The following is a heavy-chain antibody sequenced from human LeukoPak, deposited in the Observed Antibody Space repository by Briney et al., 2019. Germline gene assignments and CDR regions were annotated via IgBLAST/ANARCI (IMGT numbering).Heavy chain of an antibody. CDR2: ISSSGSTI. Sequence: GGSLRLSCAASGFTFSSYEMNWVRQAPGKGLEWVSYISSSGSTIYYADSVKGRFTISRDNAKNSLYLQMNSLRAEDTAVYYCARGGGGQWLVYFDYWGQGTLVTASS. J-gene: IGHJ4*02. D-gene: IGHD6-19*01. CDR1: GFTFSSYE. CDR3: ARGGGGQWLVYFDY. V-gene: IGHV3-48*03.